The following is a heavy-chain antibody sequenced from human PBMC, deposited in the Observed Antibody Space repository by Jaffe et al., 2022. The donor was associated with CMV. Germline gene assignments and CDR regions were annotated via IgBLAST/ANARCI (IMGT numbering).Heavy chain of an antibody. CDR1: GYSFTNYW. CDR2: IYPADSDT. V-gene: IGHV5-51*01. CDR3: ARHQYTRSHQGYYYMDV. Sequence: EVQLVQSGAEVKKPGESLKISCKGSGYSFTNYWIGWVRQMPGEGLEWMGIIYPADSDTRYSPSFQGQVTISADKSITTAFLQWSSLKASDTAIYYCARHQYTRSHQGYYYMDVWGKGTTVTVSS. D-gene: IGHD1-1*01. J-gene: IGHJ6*03.